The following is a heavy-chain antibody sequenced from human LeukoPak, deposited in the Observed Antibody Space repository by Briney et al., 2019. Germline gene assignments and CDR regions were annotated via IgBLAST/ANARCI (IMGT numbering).Heavy chain of an antibody. CDR2: IYPGDSDT. D-gene: IGHD4-17*01. Sequence: GESLKIPCKGSGYSFTSYWIGWVRQMPGKGLEWMGIIYPGDSDTRYSPSFQGQVTISADKSISTAYLQWSSLKASDTAMYYCASQSMTTVTAAAFDIWGQGTMVTVSS. V-gene: IGHV5-51*01. CDR3: ASQSMTTVTAAAFDI. CDR1: GYSFTSYW. J-gene: IGHJ3*02.